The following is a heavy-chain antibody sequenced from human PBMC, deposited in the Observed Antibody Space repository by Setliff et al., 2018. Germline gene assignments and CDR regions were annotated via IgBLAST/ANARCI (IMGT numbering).Heavy chain of an antibody. V-gene: IGHV4-59*08. CDR1: AGSISTYY. CDR2: IYYTGST. Sequence: SETLSLTCTVAAGSISTYYWTWIRQPPGKGLEWIGNIYYTGSTNYNPSLKSRVTISVDTSKNQFSLTLSSVTAAGSAIYYCARLNVYYFDYWGQGTLVTVSS. D-gene: IGHD1-1*01. CDR3: ARLNVYYFDY. J-gene: IGHJ4*02.